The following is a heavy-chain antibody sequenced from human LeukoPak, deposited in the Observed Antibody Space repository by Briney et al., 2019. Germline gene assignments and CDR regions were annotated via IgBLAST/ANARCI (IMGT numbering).Heavy chain of an antibody. J-gene: IGHJ4*02. D-gene: IGHD3-22*01. CDR1: GGSFSGYY. CDR2: INHSGST. V-gene: IGHV4-34*01. CDR3: ARGRLGRARRYYDSSGHPVDY. Sequence: SETLSLTCAVYGGSFSGYYWSWIRQPPGKGLEWIGEINHSGSTYYNPSLKSRVTISVDTSKNQFSLKLSSVTAADTAVYYCARGRLGRARRYYDSSGHPVDYWGQGTLVTVSS.